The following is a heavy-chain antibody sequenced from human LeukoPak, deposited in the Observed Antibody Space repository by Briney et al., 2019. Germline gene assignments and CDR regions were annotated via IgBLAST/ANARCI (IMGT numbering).Heavy chain of an antibody. CDR2: IGGSGSST. J-gene: IGHJ4*02. CDR1: GFTFNTYA. CDR3: AKAFDDYFFDY. V-gene: IGHV3-23*01. D-gene: IGHD2-21*02. Sequence: GGSLRLSCAASGFTFNTYAMSWVRQAPGKGLEWVSGIGGSGSSTYYAESVKGRFTISRDNSKNTLYLQMNSLRAEDTATYYCAKAFDDYFFDYRGQGTLVTVSS.